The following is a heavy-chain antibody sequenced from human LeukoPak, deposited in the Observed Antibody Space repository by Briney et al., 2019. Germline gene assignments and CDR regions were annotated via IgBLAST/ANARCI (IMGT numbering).Heavy chain of an antibody. J-gene: IGHJ2*01. V-gene: IGHV4-59*01. CDR2: IFYSGST. D-gene: IGHD3-10*01. CDR3: ARVYYGRTYDYWYFDL. CDR1: GGSISGYY. Sequence: SETLSLTCTVSGGSISGYYWSWIRQPPGKGLEWIGYIFYSGSTNYNPSLKSRVTISVDTSKNQFSLKLSSGTAADTAVYFCARVYYGRTYDYWYFDLWGRGSLVTVS.